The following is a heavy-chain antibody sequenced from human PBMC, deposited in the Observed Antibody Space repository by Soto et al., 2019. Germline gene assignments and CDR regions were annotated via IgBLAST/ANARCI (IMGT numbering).Heavy chain of an antibody. J-gene: IGHJ3*02. CDR2: ISNNAGTI. V-gene: IGHV3-11*01. CDR3: ARLMSRTFDI. Sequence: QVVLVESGGGLVKPGGSLRLSCAASGITFSDYYMSWIRQAPGKGPEWLSFISNNAGTIYYADSVKGRFTISRDNAKNSLYLQMNSLRAEDTAVYYCARLMSRTFDIWGQGTMVTVSS. CDR1: GITFSDYY.